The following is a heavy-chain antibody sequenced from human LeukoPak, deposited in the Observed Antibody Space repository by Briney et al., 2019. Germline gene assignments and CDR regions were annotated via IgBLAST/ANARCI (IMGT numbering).Heavy chain of an antibody. J-gene: IGHJ4*02. CDR2: IYYSGST. D-gene: IGHD1-26*01. Sequence: PSETLSLTCTVSGGSISSGDYYWSWIRQPPGKGLEWIGYIYYSGSTYYNPSLKSRVTISVDTSKNQFSLKLSSVTAADTAVYYCARVLPSGSYPEDYWGQGTLVTVSS. CDR3: ARVLPSGSYPEDY. CDR1: GGSISSGDYY. V-gene: IGHV4-30-4*01.